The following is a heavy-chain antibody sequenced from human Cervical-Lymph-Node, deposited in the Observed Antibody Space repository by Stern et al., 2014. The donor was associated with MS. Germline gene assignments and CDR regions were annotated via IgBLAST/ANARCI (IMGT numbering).Heavy chain of an antibody. Sequence: VQLAESGAEAKKPPSSAKASSKASGGTFSSYAISWVRQAPGQGLERMGGIIPIFGTANYAQKFQGRVTITADESTSTAYMELSSLRSEDTAVYYCARGELKEGLVRGMDVWGQGTTVTVSS. CDR2: IIPIFGTA. J-gene: IGHJ6*02. CDR1: GGTFSSYA. D-gene: IGHD1-26*01. V-gene: IGHV1-69*01. CDR3: ARGELKEGLVRGMDV.